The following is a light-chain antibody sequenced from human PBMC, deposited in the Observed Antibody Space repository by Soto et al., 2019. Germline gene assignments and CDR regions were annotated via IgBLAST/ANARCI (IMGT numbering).Light chain of an antibody. CDR3: QKYNSAPLT. J-gene: IGKJ4*01. CDR1: QGIAPY. Sequence: DVQMTQPPSSLSAFVGDRVTITCLASQGIAPYLAWIQQKPGKVPKLLIYATSTLQSGVPSRFSGSGSGTDFTLTINSLQPEDVGTYYCQKYNSAPLTCGGGTKVEIK. CDR2: ATS. V-gene: IGKV1-27*01.